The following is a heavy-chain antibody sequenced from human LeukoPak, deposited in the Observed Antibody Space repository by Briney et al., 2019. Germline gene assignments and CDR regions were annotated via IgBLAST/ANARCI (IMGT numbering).Heavy chain of an antibody. D-gene: IGHD2-21*02. CDR1: GFTFSNAW. CDR3: TTAPVPLYCGGDCYSLDY. V-gene: IGHV3-15*01. J-gene: IGHJ4*02. CDR2: IKSKTDGGTT. Sequence: PGGSLRLSCAASGFTFSNAWMSWVRQAPGKGLEWVGRIKSKTDGGTTDYAAPVKGRFTISRDDSKNTLYLQMNSLKTEDTAVYYCTTAPVPLYCGGDCYSLDYWGQGTLVIVSS.